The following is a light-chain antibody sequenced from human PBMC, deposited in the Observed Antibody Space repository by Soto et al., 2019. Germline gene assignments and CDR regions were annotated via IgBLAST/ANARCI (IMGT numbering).Light chain of an antibody. CDR2: DAS. CDR1: QSISNW. J-gene: IGKJ2*01. Sequence: DIQMTQSPSTLSVSVGDRVTITCRASQSISNWLAWYQQRPGEAPKLLMYDASTLENWVPSRFSGSGSGTEFTLTISGLRPDDFATYYCQQYNTYSYTFGQGTKLEIK. CDR3: QQYNTYSYT. V-gene: IGKV1-5*01.